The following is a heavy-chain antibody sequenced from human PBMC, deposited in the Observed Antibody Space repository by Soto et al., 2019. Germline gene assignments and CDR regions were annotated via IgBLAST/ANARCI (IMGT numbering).Heavy chain of an antibody. Sequence: QVQLVESGGGVVQPGRSLRLSCAASGFIFSRCGMHWVRQAPGKGLEWVAVISYDGINKYYEDSVKGRFAISRDNSKNTLYLQMNSLSAGDTAVYYCVQDRGPFGDGRERGDYWGQGTLVAVSS. D-gene: IGHD3-16*01. V-gene: IGHV3-30*18. J-gene: IGHJ4*02. CDR3: VQDRGPFGDGRERGDY. CDR2: ISYDGINK. CDR1: GFIFSRCG.